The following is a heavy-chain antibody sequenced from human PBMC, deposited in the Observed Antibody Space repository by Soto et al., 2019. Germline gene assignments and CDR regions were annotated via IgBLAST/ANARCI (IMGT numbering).Heavy chain of an antibody. CDR2: ISGSGGST. CDR3: TLFMTTVTRGGAFDI. CDR1: GFTFSSYA. Sequence: GGSLRLSCAASGFTFSSYAMSWVRQAPGKGLEWVSAISGSGGSTYYADSVKGRFTISRDNSKNTLYLQMNSLRAEDTAVYYCTLFMTTVTRGGAFDIWGQGTMVTVSS. J-gene: IGHJ3*02. D-gene: IGHD4-17*01. V-gene: IGHV3-23*01.